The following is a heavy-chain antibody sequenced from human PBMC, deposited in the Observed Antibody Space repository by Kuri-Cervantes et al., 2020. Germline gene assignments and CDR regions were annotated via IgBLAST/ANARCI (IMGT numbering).Heavy chain of an antibody. V-gene: IGHV3-30*03. J-gene: IGHJ6*02. CDR3: ARARGGNSFGAEYYYGMDV. CDR2: ISYDGSNK. D-gene: IGHD4-23*01. Sequence: LSLTCAASGFTFSSYGMHWVRQAPGKGLEWVAVISYDGSNKYYADSVKGRFTISRDNSKNTLYLQMNSLRAEDTAVYYCARARGGNSFGAEYYYGMDVWGQGTTVTVSS. CDR1: GFTFSSYG.